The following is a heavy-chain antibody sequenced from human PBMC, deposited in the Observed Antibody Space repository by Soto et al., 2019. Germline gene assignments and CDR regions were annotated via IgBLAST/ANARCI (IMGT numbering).Heavy chain of an antibody. CDR2: IKQDGSEK. Sequence: GGSLRLSCAASGFTFSSYWMSWVRQAPGKGLEWVANIKQDGSEKYYVDSVKGRFTISRDNAKNSLYLQMNSLRAEDTAVYYCARDLYSSGWYDDDYWGQGTLVTVSS. CDR3: ARDLYSSGWYDDDY. CDR1: GFTFSSYW. V-gene: IGHV3-7*05. D-gene: IGHD6-19*01. J-gene: IGHJ4*02.